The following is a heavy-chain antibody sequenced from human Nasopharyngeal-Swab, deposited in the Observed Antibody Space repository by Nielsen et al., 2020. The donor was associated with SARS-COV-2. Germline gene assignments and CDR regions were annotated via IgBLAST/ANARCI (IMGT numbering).Heavy chain of an antibody. CDR1: GFTFSSYW. CDR2: IKQDGSEK. J-gene: IGHJ6*03. Sequence: GESLKISWAASGFTFSSYWMSWVRQAPGKGLEWVANIKQDGSEKYYVDSVKGRFTISRDNAKNSLYLQMNSLRAEDTAVYYCARVTADSSSWYEYYYYYYYYMDVWGKGTTVTVSS. CDR3: ARVTADSSSWYEYYYYYYYYMDV. D-gene: IGHD6-13*01. V-gene: IGHV3-7*03.